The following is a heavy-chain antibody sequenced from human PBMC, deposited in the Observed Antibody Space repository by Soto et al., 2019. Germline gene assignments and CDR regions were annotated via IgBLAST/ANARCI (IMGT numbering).Heavy chain of an antibody. D-gene: IGHD1-26*01. Sequence: GGSLRLSCAASGFTFSSYWMHWVRQAPGKGLVWVSRINSDGSSTNYADSVKGRFTISRDNAKNTLYLQMNSLSAEDTAVYYCAREYSGSRYFDYWGQGTLVTVSS. V-gene: IGHV3-74*01. CDR3: AREYSGSRYFDY. CDR1: GFTFSSYW. J-gene: IGHJ4*02. CDR2: INSDGSST.